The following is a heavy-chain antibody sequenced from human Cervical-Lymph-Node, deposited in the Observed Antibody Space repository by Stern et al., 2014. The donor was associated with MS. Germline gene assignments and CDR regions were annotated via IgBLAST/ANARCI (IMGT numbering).Heavy chain of an antibody. CDR3: GKPYCTYCSCGYGRSPDT. J-gene: IGHJ4*02. Sequence: VQLVESGGGVVQPGRSLRLSCVASGFSFTSYAMHWVRQAPGKGLEWVAVISYDGGITSYGDSVKGRFIISRDNSKKTVERKMDSLRAEDRASYYCGKPYCTYCSCGYGRSPDTWGQGILVTVSS. CDR1: GFSFTSYA. D-gene: IGHD2-8*01. CDR2: ISYDGGIT. V-gene: IGHV3-30*18.